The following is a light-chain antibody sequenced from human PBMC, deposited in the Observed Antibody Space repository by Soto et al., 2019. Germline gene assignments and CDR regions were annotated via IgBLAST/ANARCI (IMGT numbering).Light chain of an antibody. CDR1: QSIVTY. J-gene: IGKJ1*01. Sequence: DIQMTQSPSSLSASVGDRVTITCRASQSIVTYLNWYLQKPGKAPKLLIYAASNLQSGVPSRFSGSGSGTDFTLTISRLQPEAFATYFCQQSYSTPPWTCGQGTKVEIQ. CDR2: AAS. CDR3: QQSYSTPPWT. V-gene: IGKV1-39*01.